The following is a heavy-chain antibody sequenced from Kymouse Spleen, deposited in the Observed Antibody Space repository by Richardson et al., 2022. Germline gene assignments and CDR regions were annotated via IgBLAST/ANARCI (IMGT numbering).Heavy chain of an antibody. J-gene: IGHJ5*02. V-gene: IGHV4-59*01. CDR3: AREGTGTTPFDP. CDR1: GGSISSYY. Sequence: QVQLQESGPGLVKPSETLSLTCTVSGGSISSYYWSWIRQPPGKGLEWIGYIYYSGSTNYNPSLKSRVTISVDTSKNQFSLKLSSVTAADTAVYYCAREGTGTTPFDPWGQGTLVTVSS. CDR2: IYYSGST. D-gene: IGHD1-7*01.